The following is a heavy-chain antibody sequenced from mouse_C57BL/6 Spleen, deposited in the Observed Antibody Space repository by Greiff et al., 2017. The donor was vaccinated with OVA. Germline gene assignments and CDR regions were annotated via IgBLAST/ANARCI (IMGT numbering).Heavy chain of an antibody. D-gene: IGHD3-2*02. J-gene: IGHJ3*01. CDR2: IYPGSGST. CDR1: GYTFTSYW. V-gene: IGHV1-55*01. Sequence: QVQLQQPGAELVKPGASVKMSCKASGYTFTSYWITWVKQRPGQGLEWIGDIYPGSGSTNYNEKFKSKATLTVDTSSSTAYMQLSSLTSEDSAVYYGARENSSGYPRGGFAYWGQGTLVTVSA. CDR3: ARENSSGYPRGGFAY.